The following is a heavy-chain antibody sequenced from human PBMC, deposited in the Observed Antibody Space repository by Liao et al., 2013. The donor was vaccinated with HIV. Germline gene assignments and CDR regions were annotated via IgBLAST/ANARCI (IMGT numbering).Heavy chain of an antibody. CDR2: ILYSGST. V-gene: IGHV4-34*01. D-gene: IGHD3-3*01. Sequence: QVQLQQWGAGLLKTSETLSLTCAVKGDPSGDLSWHWIRQPPGKGLEWIGHILYSGSTNYHPSLRGRVTIALEMSKNQFSLNLSSVTAADTAVYYCARGDLGSGPDSWGQGILVTVSS. CDR3: ARGDLGSGPDS. J-gene: IGHJ5*01. CDR1: GDPSGDLS.